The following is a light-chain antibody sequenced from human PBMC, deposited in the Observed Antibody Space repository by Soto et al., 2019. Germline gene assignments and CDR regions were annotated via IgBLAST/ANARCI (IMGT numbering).Light chain of an antibody. CDR3: QQRSDWPST. CDR2: DAS. V-gene: IGKV3-11*01. J-gene: IGKJ4*01. Sequence: EIVLTQSPATLSLSPGERATLSCRASQSVSRYLAWYQQKPGQAPRLLIYDASNRATGIPARFSGSGSGTHVTLTISSLEPEDFAVYYCQQRSDWPSTFGGGTKVQIK. CDR1: QSVSRY.